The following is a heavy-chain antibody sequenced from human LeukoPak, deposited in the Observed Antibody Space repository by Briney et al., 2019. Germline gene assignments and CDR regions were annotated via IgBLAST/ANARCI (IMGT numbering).Heavy chain of an antibody. CDR1: GYSFSNYW. Sequence: GESLKISCQGSGYSFSNYWIGWVRQMPGKGLEWMGIIYPGDSNTRYSPSFQGQVTISADKSISTAYLQWSSLKASDSAMYYCVQCGGDCYTSSHWGQGTLVTVSS. CDR2: IYPGDSNT. D-gene: IGHD2-21*02. CDR3: VQCGGDCYTSSH. V-gene: IGHV5-51*03. J-gene: IGHJ4*02.